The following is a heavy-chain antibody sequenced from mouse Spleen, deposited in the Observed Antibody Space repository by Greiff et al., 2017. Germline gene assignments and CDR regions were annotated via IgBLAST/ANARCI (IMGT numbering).Heavy chain of an antibody. CDR1: GYTFTSYW. CDR3: ARWVYYNAMDY. V-gene: IGHV1S132*01. D-gene: IGHD2-1*01. J-gene: IGHJ4*01. Sequence: QVQLQQSGAELVKPGASVKLSCKTSGYTFTSYWIQWVKQRPGQGLGWIGEIFPGTGTTYYNEKFKGKATLTIDTSSSTAYMQLSSLTSEDSAVYFCARWVYYNAMDYWGQGTSVTVSS. CDR2: IFPGTGTT.